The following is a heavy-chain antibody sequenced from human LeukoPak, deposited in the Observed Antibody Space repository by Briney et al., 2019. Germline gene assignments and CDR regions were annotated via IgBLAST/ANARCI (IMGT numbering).Heavy chain of an antibody. D-gene: IGHD2-15*01. Sequence: GGSLRLSRAASGFTFSSYEMNWIRQAPGKGLEWVSYISSSGSTIYYADSVKGRFTISRDNAKNSLYLQMNSLRAEDTAVYYCARGGGYCSGGSCPTIYYFDYWGQGTLVTVSS. CDR1: GFTFSSYE. CDR2: ISSSGSTI. V-gene: IGHV3-48*03. J-gene: IGHJ4*02. CDR3: ARGGGYCSGGSCPTIYYFDY.